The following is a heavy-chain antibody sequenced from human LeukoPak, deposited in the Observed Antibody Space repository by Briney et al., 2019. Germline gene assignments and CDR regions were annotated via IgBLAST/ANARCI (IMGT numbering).Heavy chain of an antibody. CDR3: AREGSGWYGKFDY. D-gene: IGHD6-19*01. Sequence: ASVKVSCKASAYTFTVYYMHWVRHAPGQGLEWMGWINPDSGGTNYAQNFQGRVTMTRDTSIRTAYMEVSRLRSDDTAVYYCAREGSGWYGKFDYWGQGTLVTVSS. CDR2: INPDSGGT. V-gene: IGHV1-2*02. J-gene: IGHJ4*02. CDR1: AYTFTVYY.